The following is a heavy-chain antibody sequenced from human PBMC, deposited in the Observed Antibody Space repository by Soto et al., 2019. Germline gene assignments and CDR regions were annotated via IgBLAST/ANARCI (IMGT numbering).Heavy chain of an antibody. J-gene: IGHJ5*02. V-gene: IGHV1-69*08. Sequence: QVQLVQSGAEVKKPGSSVKVSCKASGGTFSSYTISWVRQAPGQGLEWMGRIIPSLGIANYAQKFQGRVTITADKSTSTAYMELSSLRSEDTAVYYCARDSVAGTGWFDPWGQGTLVTVSS. CDR1: GGTFSSYT. D-gene: IGHD6-19*01. CDR3: ARDSVAGTGWFDP. CDR2: IIPSLGIA.